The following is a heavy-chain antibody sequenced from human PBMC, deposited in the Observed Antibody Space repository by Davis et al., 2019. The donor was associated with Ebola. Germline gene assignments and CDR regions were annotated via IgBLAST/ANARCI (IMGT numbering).Heavy chain of an antibody. V-gene: IGHV1-69*13. Sequence: SVKVSCKASGGTFSSYAISWVRQAPGQGLEWMGGIIPIFGTANYAQKFQGRVTITADESTSTAYMELSSLRSEDTAVYYCASRTPGQRYYYYGMDVWGQGTTVTVSS. CDR1: GGTFSSYA. J-gene: IGHJ6*02. CDR2: IIPIFGTA. CDR3: ASRTPGQRYYYYGMDV. D-gene: IGHD1-14*01.